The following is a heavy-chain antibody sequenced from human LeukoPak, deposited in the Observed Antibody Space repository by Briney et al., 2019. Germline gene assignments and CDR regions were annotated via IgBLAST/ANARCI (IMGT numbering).Heavy chain of an antibody. J-gene: IGHJ4*02. CDR2: INEDGSEK. CDR1: GFTFSTYW. CDR3: TRVKPSFSPGNIVVPVAPDY. Sequence: PPGGSLRLSCAASGFTFSTYWMSWVRQAPGKGLEWVANINEDGSEKYYVDSVKGRFTISRDNARNSLFLQMNSLRAEDTAVYYCTRVKPSFSPGNIVVPVAPDYWGQGTLVTVSS. D-gene: IGHD5-12*01. V-gene: IGHV3-7*01.